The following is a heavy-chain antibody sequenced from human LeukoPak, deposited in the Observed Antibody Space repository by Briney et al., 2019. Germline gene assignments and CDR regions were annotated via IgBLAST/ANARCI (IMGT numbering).Heavy chain of an antibody. CDR1: GFTFSAYG. CDR3: TRGVALATVYYFDF. J-gene: IGHJ4*02. D-gene: IGHD3-10*01. CDR2: ISNHNGNT. V-gene: IGHV1-18*04. Sequence: ASVKVYCKTSGFTFSAYGIAWVRQAPGHGPEWMGWISNHNGNTKYAQKFQDRITVTTETSTGTASMELRSLKPDDTGIYYCTRGVALATVYYFDFWGRGTQVTVAS.